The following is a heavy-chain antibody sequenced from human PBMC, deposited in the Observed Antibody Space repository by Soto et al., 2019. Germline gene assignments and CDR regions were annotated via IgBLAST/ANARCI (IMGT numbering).Heavy chain of an antibody. V-gene: IGHV1-18*01. Sequence: ASVKVSCKASGYTFTSYGISWVRQAPGQGLEWMGWISTYNGNTNYAQKFQGRVTMTTDTSTNTAYMDLRSLRSDDAAVYYCAREGIAAAETFDYWGQGTLVTVSS. D-gene: IGHD6-25*01. J-gene: IGHJ4*02. CDR2: ISTYNGNT. CDR1: GYTFTSYG. CDR3: AREGIAAAETFDY.